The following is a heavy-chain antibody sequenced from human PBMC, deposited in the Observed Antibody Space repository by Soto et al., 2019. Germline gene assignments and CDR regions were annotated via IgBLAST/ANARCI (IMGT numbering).Heavy chain of an antibody. J-gene: IGHJ3*02. CDR3: AVYSSSWYNAFDI. D-gene: IGHD6-13*01. Sequence: SETLSLTCTVSGGSISSSSYYWGWIRQPPGKGLEWIGSIYYSGSTYYNPSLKSRVTISVDTPKNQFSLKRSSVPAADTAVYYCAVYSSSWYNAFDIWGQGTMVTVSS. CDR1: GGSISSSSYY. V-gene: IGHV4-39*01. CDR2: IYYSGST.